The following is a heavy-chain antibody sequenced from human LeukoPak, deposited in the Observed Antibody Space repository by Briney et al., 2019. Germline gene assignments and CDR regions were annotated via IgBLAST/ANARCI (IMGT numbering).Heavy chain of an antibody. CDR3: PRHDDVFDI. J-gene: IGHJ3*02. CDR2: IKQDASVK. V-gene: IGHV3-7*01. CDR1: VLTVVSHW. Sequence: GGSLRLSCVASVLTVVSHWMSWVRQAPGKGLEWVSNIKQDASVKQYVDAVKGRFTISRDKAKNSLYLQMNSLRVDDTVVYYCPRHDDVFDIWGQGTIVTLSP.